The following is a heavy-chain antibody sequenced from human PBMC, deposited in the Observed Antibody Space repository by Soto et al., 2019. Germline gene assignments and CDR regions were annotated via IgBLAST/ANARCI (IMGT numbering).Heavy chain of an antibody. Sequence: SETLSLTCTVSGGSISISSYYWGCIRQPPGKGLEWIGSIYYSGSTYYNPSLKSRVTISVDTSKNQFSLKLSSVTAADTAVYYCASTYCGGDCYRVPHYYYYGMDVWGQGTTVTVSS. CDR3: ASTYCGGDCYRVPHYYYYGMDV. CDR2: IYYSGST. J-gene: IGHJ6*02. V-gene: IGHV4-39*01. D-gene: IGHD2-21*02. CDR1: GGSISISSYY.